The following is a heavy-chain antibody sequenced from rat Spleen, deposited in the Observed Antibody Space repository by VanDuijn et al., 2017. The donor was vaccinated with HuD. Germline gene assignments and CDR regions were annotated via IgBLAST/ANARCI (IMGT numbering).Heavy chain of an antibody. CDR2: ISNAGDT. Sequence: EVQLVESGGGRVQPGRSLKLSCVASGITFNNYWMTWIRQAPGKGLEWVASISNAGDTYYPDSVKGRFSISRKNAKSTTYLHMNSLRSEDTATYYCSPLPGHNLDYWGQGVMVTASS. D-gene: IGHD1-4*01. V-gene: IGHV5-31*01. CDR1: GITFNNYW. CDR3: SPLPGHNLDY. J-gene: IGHJ2*01.